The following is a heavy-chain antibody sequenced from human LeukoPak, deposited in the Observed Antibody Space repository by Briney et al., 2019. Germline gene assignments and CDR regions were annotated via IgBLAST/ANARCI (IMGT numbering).Heavy chain of an antibody. J-gene: IGHJ4*02. Sequence: GGSLRLSCAASGFTFSSYWMHWVRQAPGKGLVWVSRINSDGSSTSYADSVKGRFTISTDNAKKTLYLQMNSLRAEDTAVYYCARGGFDDYVWGSYRPPLYYFDYWGQGTLVTVSS. CDR1: GFTFSSYW. D-gene: IGHD3-16*02. CDR3: ARGGFDDYVWGSYRPPLYYFDY. CDR2: INSDGSST. V-gene: IGHV3-74*01.